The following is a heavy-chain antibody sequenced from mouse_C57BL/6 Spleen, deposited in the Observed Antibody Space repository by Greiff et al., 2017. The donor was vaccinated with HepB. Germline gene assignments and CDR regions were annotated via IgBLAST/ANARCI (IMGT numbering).Heavy chain of an antibody. J-gene: IGHJ1*03. V-gene: IGHV1-69*01. Sequence: QVQLQQPGAELVMPGASVKLSCKASGYTFTSYWMHWVKQRPGQGLEWIGEIDPSDSYTNYNQKFKGKSTLTVDKSSSTAYMQLSSLTSEDSAVYYCARSPYYGSSYVNWYFDVWGTGTTVTVSS. CDR3: ARSPYYGSSYVNWYFDV. CDR2: IDPSDSYT. D-gene: IGHD1-1*01. CDR1: GYTFTSYW.